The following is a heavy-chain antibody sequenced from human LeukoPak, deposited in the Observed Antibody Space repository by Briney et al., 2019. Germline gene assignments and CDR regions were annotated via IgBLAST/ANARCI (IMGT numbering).Heavy chain of an antibody. J-gene: IGHJ4*02. Sequence: GASVKVSCKASGGTFSSYAISWVRQAPGQGLEWMGRIIPILGIANYAQKFQGRVTITADKSTSTAYMELRSLRSDDTAVYYCARLTSMATIHYYFDYWGQGTLVTVSS. CDR3: ARLTSMATIHYYFDY. CDR1: GGTFSSYA. V-gene: IGHV1-69*04. D-gene: IGHD5-24*01. CDR2: IIPILGIA.